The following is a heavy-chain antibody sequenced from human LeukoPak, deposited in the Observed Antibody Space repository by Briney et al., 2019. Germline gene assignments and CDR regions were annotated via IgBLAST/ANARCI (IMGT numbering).Heavy chain of an antibody. CDR2: IIPIFGTA. V-gene: IGHV1-69*05. J-gene: IGHJ4*02. D-gene: IGHD6-19*01. Sequence: SVKVSCKASGGTFSSYAISWVRQAPGQGLEWMGGIIPIFGTANYAQKFQGRVTMTTDTSTSTAYMELRSLRSDDTAVYYCAREWAVAGFFDYWGQGTLVTVSS. CDR1: GGTFSSYA. CDR3: AREWAVAGFFDY.